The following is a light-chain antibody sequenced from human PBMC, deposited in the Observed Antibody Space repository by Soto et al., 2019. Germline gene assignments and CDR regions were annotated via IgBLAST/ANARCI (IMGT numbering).Light chain of an antibody. CDR2: GAS. CDR3: QQYGRSLS. CDR1: QSVSSSY. J-gene: IGKJ4*01. Sequence: EIVLTQSPGTLSLSPGERATLSCRASQSVSSSYLAWYQQKPGQAPRLLIYGASSRATCIPIRFRGGWSGTVFTLTISRLEPEDFAVYYCQQYGRSLSFGGGTKVEIK. V-gene: IGKV3-20*01.